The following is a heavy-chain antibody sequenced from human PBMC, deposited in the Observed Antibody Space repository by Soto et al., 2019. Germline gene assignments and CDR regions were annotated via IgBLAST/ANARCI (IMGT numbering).Heavy chain of an antibody. CDR1: GPSFSTYS. V-gene: IGHV4-59*01. CDR2: TNYNGRT. J-gene: IGHJ4*02. CDR3: ARDKEHTHGAVLGY. D-gene: IGHD2-8*01. Sequence: QLHRRESAPGLVRPSRPLPPTSPAFGPSFSTYSWIWVRRVPGKGLGWLGYTNYNGRTNYIYNPSLKSRVTISVDTSKNHFSLHLSSVTAADTAIYFCARDKEHTHGAVLGYWGQGTLVTVSS.